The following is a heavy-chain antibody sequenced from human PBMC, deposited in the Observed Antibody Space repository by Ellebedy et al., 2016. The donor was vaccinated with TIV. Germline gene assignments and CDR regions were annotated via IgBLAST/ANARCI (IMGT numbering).Heavy chain of an antibody. CDR1: GGSFSGYY. CDR2: INHSGST. Sequence: GSLRLXXAVYGGSFSGYYWSWIRQPPGKGLEWIGEINHSGSTNYNPSLKSRVTISVDTSKNQFSLKLSSVTAADTAVYYCARGQPRPRLLWFGDRVGYGMDVWGQGTTVTVSS. D-gene: IGHD3-10*01. J-gene: IGHJ6*02. V-gene: IGHV4-34*01. CDR3: ARGQPRPRLLWFGDRVGYGMDV.